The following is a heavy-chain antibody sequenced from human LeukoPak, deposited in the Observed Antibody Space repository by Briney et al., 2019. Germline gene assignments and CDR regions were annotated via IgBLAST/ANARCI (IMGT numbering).Heavy chain of an antibody. D-gene: IGHD5-24*01. CDR2: IYYSGST. CDR3: AREVQMEVFDP. V-gene: IGHV4-59*11. CDR1: GGSISSHY. J-gene: IGHJ5*02. Sequence: SETLSLTCTVSGGSISSHYWSWFRQPPGKGLEWIGYIYYSGSTNYNPSLKSRVTISVYTSKNQFSLKPSSVTAADTAVYYCAREVQMEVFDPWGQGTLVTVSS.